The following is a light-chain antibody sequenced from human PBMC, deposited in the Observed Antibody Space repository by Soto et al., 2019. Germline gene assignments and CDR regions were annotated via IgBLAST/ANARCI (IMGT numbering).Light chain of an antibody. V-gene: IGKV3-11*01. Sequence: EIVLTQSPATLSLSPGEIATISCWASQSVSNSLAWYQQRPGQSPRLLIYDVSTRATGIPASFGGSGSGTDFTLTLRSLETEDFAVYYCQQRTNSPLTFGGGNKVEI. J-gene: IGKJ4*01. CDR3: QQRTNSPLT. CDR1: QSVSNS. CDR2: DVS.